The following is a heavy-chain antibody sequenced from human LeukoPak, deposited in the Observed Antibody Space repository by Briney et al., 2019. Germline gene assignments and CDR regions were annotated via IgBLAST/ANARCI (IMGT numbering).Heavy chain of an antibody. J-gene: IGHJ6*03. D-gene: IGHD3-16*02. V-gene: IGHV3-49*04. CDR3: TRTTYDYVWGSYRYYYYYMDV. Sequence: GGSLRLSCAASGFTFSSYWMSWVRQAPGKGLEWVGFIRGKAYGGTTEYAASVKDKFTISRHDSKSIAYLQMNSLKTEDTAVYYCTRTTYDYVWGSYRYYYYYMDVWGKGTTVTVSS. CDR2: IRGKAYGGTT. CDR1: GFTFSSYW.